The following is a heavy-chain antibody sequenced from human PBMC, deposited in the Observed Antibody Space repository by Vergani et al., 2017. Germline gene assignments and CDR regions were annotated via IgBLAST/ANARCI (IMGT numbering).Heavy chain of an antibody. CDR1: GYTFTGYY. CDR3: ARVSWYCSSTSCYVGRDWFDP. Sequence: QVQLVQSGAEVKKPGASVKVSCKASGYTFTGYYMHWVRQAPGQGLEWMGWINPNSGGTNYAQKFQGRVTMTRDTSTSTVYMSLSSLRYEDPAVYYCARVSWYCSSTSCYVGRDWFDPWGQGTLVTVSS. V-gene: IGHV1-2*02. J-gene: IGHJ5*02. D-gene: IGHD2-2*01. CDR2: INPNSGGT.